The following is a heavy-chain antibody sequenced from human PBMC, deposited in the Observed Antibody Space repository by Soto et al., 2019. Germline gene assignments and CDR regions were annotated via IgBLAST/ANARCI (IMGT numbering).Heavy chain of an antibody. Sequence: EVQLLESGGGLVQPGGSLRLSCAASGFTFSNYAMNWVRQAPGKGLEWVSVISGSGGSTYYADSVKGRFTISRDNSKNRLYLQMTSVRAEDTAVYYCAKRGSGSYYDYWGQGTLVTVSS. D-gene: IGHD3-10*01. CDR1: GFTFSNYA. CDR3: AKRGSGSYYDY. V-gene: IGHV3-23*01. J-gene: IGHJ4*02. CDR2: ISGSGGST.